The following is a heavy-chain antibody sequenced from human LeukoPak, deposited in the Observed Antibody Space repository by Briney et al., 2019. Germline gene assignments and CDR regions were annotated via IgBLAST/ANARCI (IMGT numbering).Heavy chain of an antibody. J-gene: IGHJ4*02. CDR3: ASLKVGATESKDY. Sequence: SETLSLTCAVSGGSISSSNWWSWVRQPPGKGLEWIGEIYHSGSTNYNPSLKSRVTISVDKSKNQFSLKLSSVTAADTAVYYCASLKVGATESKDYWGQGTLVTVSS. CDR2: IYHSGST. D-gene: IGHD1-26*01. CDR1: GGSISSSNW. V-gene: IGHV4-4*02.